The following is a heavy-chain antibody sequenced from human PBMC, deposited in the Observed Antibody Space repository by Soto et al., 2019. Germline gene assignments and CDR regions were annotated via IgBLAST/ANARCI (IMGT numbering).Heavy chain of an antibody. J-gene: IGHJ5*02. CDR1: GYTFSSYG. D-gene: IGHD2-2*01. Sequence: GASVKVSCKASGYTFSSYGISWVPQAPGQGLEWMGWISTYNGDTKYAQKFQGRVTMTTDTSTSTAYMELRSLRSDDTAVYYCARGLGYCSSISCNGPFDPWGQGTLVTVSS. CDR3: ARGLGYCSSISCNGPFDP. CDR2: ISTYNGDT. V-gene: IGHV1-18*01.